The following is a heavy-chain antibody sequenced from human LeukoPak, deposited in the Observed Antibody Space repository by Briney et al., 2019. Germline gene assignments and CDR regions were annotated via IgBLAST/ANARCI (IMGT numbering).Heavy chain of an antibody. CDR1: GYSFTSYW. CDR3: ARFVGACSGGSCYSDS. Sequence: GESLKISCKGSGYSFTSYWIGWVRQMPGKGLEWMGIIYPGDSDARYSPSFQGQVTISADKSISTAYLQWNSLKASDTAMYYCARFVGACSGGSCYSDSWGQGTLVTVSS. V-gene: IGHV5-51*01. J-gene: IGHJ4*02. CDR2: IYPGDSDA. D-gene: IGHD2-15*01.